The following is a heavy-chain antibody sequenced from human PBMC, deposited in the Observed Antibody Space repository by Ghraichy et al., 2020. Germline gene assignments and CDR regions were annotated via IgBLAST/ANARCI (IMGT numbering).Heavy chain of an antibody. V-gene: IGHV3-7*03. D-gene: IGHD3-10*01. Sequence: LSLTCVVSGFTFRSHWMKWFRKAPGKGLEWVANLNEEGTTTQYADSVEGRFTIFRDNARKSLYLQMNSLRVEDTALYYCARGYESGGPDDFESLGQGTLVTVSS. CDR1: GFTFRSHW. CDR3: ARGYESGGPDDFES. CDR2: LNEEGTTT. J-gene: IGHJ4*02.